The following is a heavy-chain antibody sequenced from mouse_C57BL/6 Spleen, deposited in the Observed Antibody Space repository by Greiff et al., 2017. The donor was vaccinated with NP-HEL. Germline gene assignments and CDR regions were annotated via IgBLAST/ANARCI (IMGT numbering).Heavy chain of an antibody. D-gene: IGHD1-1*01. CDR2: ISSGGSYT. V-gene: IGHV5-6*01. J-gene: IGHJ2*01. CDR1: GFTFSSYG. CDR3: ARQRCITTVVAPFDY. Sequence: EVMLVESGGDLVKPGGSLKLSCAASGFTFSSYGMSWVRQTPDKRLEWVATISSGGSYTYYPDSVKGRFTISRDNAKNTLYLQMSSLKSEDTAMYYCARQRCITTVVAPFDYWGQGTTLTVSS.